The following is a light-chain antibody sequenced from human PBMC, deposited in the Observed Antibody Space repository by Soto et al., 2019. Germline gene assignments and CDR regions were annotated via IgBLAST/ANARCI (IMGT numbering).Light chain of an antibody. V-gene: IGKV1-5*03. CDR1: QSISGW. CDR3: QQYNSYSPTWT. J-gene: IGKJ1*01. Sequence: DLQMTQSPSTLSASVGDRVTITCRASQSISGWLAWYQQKPGKAPKLLIYKASSLESGVPSRFSGSGSGTEFTLTISSLQPDDFATYYCQQYNSYSPTWTFGQGTKVEIK. CDR2: KAS.